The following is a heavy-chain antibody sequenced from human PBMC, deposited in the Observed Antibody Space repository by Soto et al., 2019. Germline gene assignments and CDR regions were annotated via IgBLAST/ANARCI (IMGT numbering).Heavy chain of an antibody. V-gene: IGHV1-2*04. CDR3: ARGAVDFWSGYYISHFDY. CDR2: INPNSGGT. D-gene: IGHD3-3*01. Sequence: ASVKVSCTASGYTFTGYYMHWVRQAPGQGLEWMGWINPNSGGTNYAQKFQGWVTMTRDTSISTAYMELSRLRSDDTAVYYCARGAVDFWSGYYISHFDYWGQGTLVTVSS. CDR1: GYTFTGYY. J-gene: IGHJ4*02.